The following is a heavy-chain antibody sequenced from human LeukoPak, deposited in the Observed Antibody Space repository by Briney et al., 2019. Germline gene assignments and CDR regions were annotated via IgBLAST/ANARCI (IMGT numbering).Heavy chain of an antibody. CDR3: ARDDTVTTRVGFID. CDR2: IKQDGSEK. V-gene: IGHV3-7*01. CDR1: GFTFSKYW. Sequence: PGGSLRLSCAASGFTFSKYWMSWVRQAPGKGLEWVANIKQDGSEKYYVDSVKGRFTISRGNAKNSLYLQMNSLRAEDTAVFYCARDDTVTTRVGFIDWGQGTLVTVSS. J-gene: IGHJ4*02. D-gene: IGHD4-17*01.